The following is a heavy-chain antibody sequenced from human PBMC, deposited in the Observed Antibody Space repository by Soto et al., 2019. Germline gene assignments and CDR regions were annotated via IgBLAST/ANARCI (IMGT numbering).Heavy chain of an antibody. CDR1: GGSFSGYY. V-gene: IGHV4-34*01. Sequence: ETLSLTCAVYGGSFSGYYWSWIRQPPGKGLEWIGEINHSGSTNYNPSLKSRVTISVDTSKNQFSLKLSSVTAADTAVYYCARVRGGTYYYGSGSKGYMDVWGKGTTVTVSS. J-gene: IGHJ6*03. D-gene: IGHD3-10*01. CDR3: ARVRGGTYYYGSGSKGYMDV. CDR2: INHSGST.